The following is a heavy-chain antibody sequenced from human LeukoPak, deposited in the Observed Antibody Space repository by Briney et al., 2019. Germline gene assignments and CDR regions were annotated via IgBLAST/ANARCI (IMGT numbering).Heavy chain of an antibody. V-gene: IGHV4-61*01. J-gene: IGHJ4*02. CDR2: FYYSGST. CDR1: GGYVSSGRYY. D-gene: IGHD3/OR15-3a*01. Sequence: PSETLSLTCTVSGGYVSSGRYYWSWIRQPPGKGLEWIGYFYYSGSTNYNPSLKTRVTISVDTSKNQFSLKVSSVTAADTAVYYCRRKRTGDQGYYFDYWGQGTLVTVSS. CDR3: RRKRTGDQGYYFDY.